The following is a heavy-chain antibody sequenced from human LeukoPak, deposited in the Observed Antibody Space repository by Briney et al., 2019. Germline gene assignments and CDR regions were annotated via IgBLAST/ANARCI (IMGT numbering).Heavy chain of an antibody. CDR1: GYLFTGYY. J-gene: IGHJ4*02. Sequence: GASVKVSCKASGYLFTGYYIHWVRRAPGQGLEWMGRFNPNSGATNYAQNFQGRVTMTRDTSISTAYMELNRLRSDDTAVYYCARGAQSYYYDSSGYYYNFDYWGQGTLVTVSS. CDR3: ARGAQSYYYDSSGYYYNFDY. D-gene: IGHD3-22*01. V-gene: IGHV1-2*02. CDR2: FNPNSGAT.